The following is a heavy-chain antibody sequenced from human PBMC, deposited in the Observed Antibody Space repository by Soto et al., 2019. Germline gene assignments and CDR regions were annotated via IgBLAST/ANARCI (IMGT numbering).Heavy chain of an antibody. V-gene: IGHV4-31*03. CDR1: GGSISSGGYY. CDR2: IYYSGST. CDR3: ARRGWKRGSFDY. J-gene: IGHJ4*02. D-gene: IGHD3-16*01. Sequence: QVQLQESGPGLVKPSQTLSLTCTVSGGSISSGGYYWSWIRQHPGKGLEWIGYIYYSGSTYYNPSLKSRVTISVDTSKNQFSRKLSSVTAADTAVYYCARRGWKRGSFDYWGQGTLVTVSS.